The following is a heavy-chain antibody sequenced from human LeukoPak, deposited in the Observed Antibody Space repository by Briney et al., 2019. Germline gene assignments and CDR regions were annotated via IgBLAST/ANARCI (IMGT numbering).Heavy chain of an antibody. V-gene: IGHV4-34*01. J-gene: IGHJ4*02. CDR2: INHSGST. CDR3: ARLGYCSGGSCAIDY. Sequence: SETLSLTCAVYGGSFSGYYWSWIRQPPGKGLEWIGEINHSGSTNYNPSLKSRVTISVDTSKNQFSLKLSSVTAADTAVYYCARLGYCSGGSCAIDYWGQGTLVTVSS. CDR1: GGSFSGYY. D-gene: IGHD2-15*01.